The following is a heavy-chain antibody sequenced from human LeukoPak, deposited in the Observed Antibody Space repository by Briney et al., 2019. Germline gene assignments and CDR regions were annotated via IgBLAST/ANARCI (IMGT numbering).Heavy chain of an antibody. CDR2: IFYSGST. CDR1: GGSISSYY. Sequence: SETLSLTCTVSGGSISSYYWSWIRQPPGKGLEWFGYIFYSGSTNYNPSLKSRVTISVDTSKNQFSLRLSSVTAADAAVYYCASAGYSSGWRFDYWGQGTLVTVSS. V-gene: IGHV4-59*08. J-gene: IGHJ4*02. D-gene: IGHD6-19*01. CDR3: ASAGYSSGWRFDY.